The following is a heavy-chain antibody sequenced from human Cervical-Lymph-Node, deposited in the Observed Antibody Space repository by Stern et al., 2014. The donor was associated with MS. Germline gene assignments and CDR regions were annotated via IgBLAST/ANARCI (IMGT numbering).Heavy chain of an antibody. J-gene: IGHJ4*02. CDR1: GYTFHDYT. CDR3: AKGGGYSYPMNFDF. D-gene: IGHD5-18*01. Sequence: EEQLVESGVVVVQPGGSLRLSCAASGYTFHDYTMHWVRQAPGKGLEWVCLISWDGGSTYYADSVKGRFTSSRDNSKTSLYLQMDTLRTEDTALYYCAKGGGYSYPMNFDFWGQGTLVTVSS. V-gene: IGHV3-43*01. CDR2: ISWDGGST.